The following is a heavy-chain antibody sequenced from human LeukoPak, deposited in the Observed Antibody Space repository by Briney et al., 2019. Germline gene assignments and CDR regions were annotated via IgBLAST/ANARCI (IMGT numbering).Heavy chain of an antibody. D-gene: IGHD5-12*01. CDR3: AREGRVSGYDFDC. V-gene: IGHV3-74*03. Sequence: GGSLRLSCAASGFTFSSYWMHWVRQAPGQGLVWVSRINSDGSSITYADSVKGRFTISRDNAKNTLYLQMNSLRVEDTAVYYCAREGRVSGYDFDCWGQGTLVTVSS. CDR1: GFTFSSYW. J-gene: IGHJ4*02. CDR2: INSDGSSI.